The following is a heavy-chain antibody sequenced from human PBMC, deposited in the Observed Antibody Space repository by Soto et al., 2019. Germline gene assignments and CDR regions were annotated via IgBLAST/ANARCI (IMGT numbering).Heavy chain of an antibody. J-gene: IGHJ1*01. Sequence: GGSLGLSCAASGFTFSIYAMSWVRQAPGKGLEWVSAISGSGGSTYYADSVKGRFTISRDNSKNTLYLQMNSLRAEDTAVYYCAKDHPRSSGPGDFQHWGQGTLVTVSS. D-gene: IGHD6-19*01. V-gene: IGHV3-23*01. CDR1: GFTFSIYA. CDR3: AKDHPRSSGPGDFQH. CDR2: ISGSGGST.